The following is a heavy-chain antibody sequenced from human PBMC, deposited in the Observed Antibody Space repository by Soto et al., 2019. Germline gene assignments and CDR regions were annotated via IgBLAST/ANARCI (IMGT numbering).Heavy chain of an antibody. CDR2: IYYSGST. CDR3: AREEHQDWGPYFDY. D-gene: IGHD7-27*01. Sequence: SETLSLTCTVSGGSISSSSYYWGWIRQPPGKGLEWIGSIYYSGSTYYNPSLKSRVTISVDTSKNQFSLKLSSVTAADTAVYYCAREEHQDWGPYFDYWGQGTLVTVSS. CDR1: GGSISSSSYY. V-gene: IGHV4-39*07. J-gene: IGHJ4*02.